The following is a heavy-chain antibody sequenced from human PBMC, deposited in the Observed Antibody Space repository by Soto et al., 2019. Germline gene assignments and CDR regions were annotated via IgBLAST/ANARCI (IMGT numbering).Heavy chain of an antibody. CDR2: IIPIFGTT. J-gene: IGHJ4*02. CDR3: ARAVAVPADFDY. D-gene: IGHD6-19*01. V-gene: IGHV1-69*05. Sequence: ASVKVSCKASGGTFSNYAISWVRQAPGQGLEWMGGIIPIFGTTNYAQKFQGRVTITRDTSASTAYMELSSLRSEDTAVYYCARAVAVPADFDYWGQGTLVTVSS. CDR1: GGTFSNYA.